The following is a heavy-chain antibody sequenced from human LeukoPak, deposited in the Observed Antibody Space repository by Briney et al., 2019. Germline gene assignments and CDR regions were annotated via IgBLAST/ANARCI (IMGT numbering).Heavy chain of an antibody. CDR2: IGSIGDST. CDR3: AKVANRGDILTGYYALDY. CDR1: GFTFNTYA. J-gene: IGHJ4*02. Sequence: PGGSLRLSCAASGFTFNTYAMSWVRQAPGKGLEWVSAIGSIGDSTYYADSVKGRFTISRDNAKSTLYLQMNSLRGEDTAVYYCAKVANRGDILTGYYALDYWGQGTLVTVSS. D-gene: IGHD3-9*01. V-gene: IGHV3-23*01.